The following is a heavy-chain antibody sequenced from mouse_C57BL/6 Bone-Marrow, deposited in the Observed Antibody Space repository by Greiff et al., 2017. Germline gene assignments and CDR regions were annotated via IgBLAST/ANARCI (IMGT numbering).Heavy chain of an antibody. CDR2: IYPRSGNT. J-gene: IGHJ1*03. CDR1: GYTFTSYG. CDR3: ARELSRYFDV. Sequence: QVQLKESGAELARPGASVKLSCKASGYTFTSYGISWVKQRTGQGLEWIGEIYPRSGNTYYNEKFKGKATLTADKSSSTAYMELRSLTSEDSAVYFCARELSRYFDVWGTGTTVTVSS. V-gene: IGHV1-81*01.